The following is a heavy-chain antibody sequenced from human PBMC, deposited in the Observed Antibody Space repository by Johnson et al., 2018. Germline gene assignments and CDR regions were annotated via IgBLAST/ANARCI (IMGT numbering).Heavy chain of an antibody. V-gene: IGHV3-33*01. D-gene: IGHD2-15*01. J-gene: IGHJ6*02. CDR1: GFRFSSYG. Sequence: VQLLESGGGVVQPGGSLRLSCEASGFRFSSYGMHWVRQAPGKGLEWVAVIWYDGMKKYYVESVKGRFTISRDNSKNTLFLQMDSLRAEDTAVYFCVGYCSGGSCYSRDYHYYDMDLWGQGTAVIVSS. CDR2: IWYDGMKK. CDR3: VGYCSGGSCYSRDYHYYDMDL.